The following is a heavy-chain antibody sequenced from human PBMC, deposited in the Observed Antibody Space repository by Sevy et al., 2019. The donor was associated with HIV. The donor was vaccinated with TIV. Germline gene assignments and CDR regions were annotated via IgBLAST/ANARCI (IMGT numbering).Heavy chain of an antibody. CDR3: TTLATPNYCSSTSCYTSGEFDY. CDR1: GCTFSNAW. J-gene: IGHJ4*02. Sequence: GGSLRLSCAASGCTFSNAWMSWVRQAPGKGLEWVGRIKSKTDGGTTDYAAPVKGRFTISRDDSKNTLYLQMNSLKTEDTAVYYCTTLATPNYCSSTSCYTSGEFDYWGQGTLVTVSS. D-gene: IGHD2-2*02. CDR2: IKSKTDGGTT. V-gene: IGHV3-15*01.